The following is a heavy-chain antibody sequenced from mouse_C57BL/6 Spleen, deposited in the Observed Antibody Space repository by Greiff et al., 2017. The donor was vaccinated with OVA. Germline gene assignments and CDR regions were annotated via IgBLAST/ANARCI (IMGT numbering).Heavy chain of an antibody. Sequence: EVKVVESGGGLVQPKGSLKLSCAASGFSFNTYAMNWVRQAPGKGLEWVARIRSKSNNYATYYADSVKDRFTISRDDSESMLYLQMNNLKTEDTAMYYCVAYYYAMDYWGQGTSVTVSS. CDR3: VAYYYAMDY. CDR1: GFSFNTYA. CDR2: IRSKSNNYAT. J-gene: IGHJ4*01. V-gene: IGHV10-1*01.